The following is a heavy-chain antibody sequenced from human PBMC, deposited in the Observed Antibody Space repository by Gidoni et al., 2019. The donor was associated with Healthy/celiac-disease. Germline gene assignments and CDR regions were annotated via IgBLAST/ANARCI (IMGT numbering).Heavy chain of an antibody. Sequence: EVQLVESGGALVHPGRSLRLSCTAYGFTFGDYAMSWVRQPPGKGREWVGFIRSKAYGGTTEYAASVKGRFNISRDDSKSIAYLQMNSLKTEDTAVYYCTRGVITFGGVIINFDYWGQGTLVTVSS. V-gene: IGHV3-49*04. CDR2: IRSKAYGGTT. J-gene: IGHJ4*02. D-gene: IGHD3-16*02. CDR1: GFTFGDYA. CDR3: TRGVITFGGVIINFDY.